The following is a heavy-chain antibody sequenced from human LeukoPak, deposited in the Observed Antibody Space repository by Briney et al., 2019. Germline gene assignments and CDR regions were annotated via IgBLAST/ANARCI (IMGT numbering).Heavy chain of an antibody. D-gene: IGHD2-2*01. V-gene: IGHV3-20*04. J-gene: IGHJ4*02. Sequence: PGGSLRLSCTASGFAFDEHGMSWVRQVPGKGLEWVSGINWSGGSTGYADPLRGRFTISRDNAKNSLYLQMDSLRAEDTALYYCARAPITSPVYFDSWGQGTLVNVSS. CDR1: GFAFDEHG. CDR3: ARAPITSPVYFDS. CDR2: INWSGGST.